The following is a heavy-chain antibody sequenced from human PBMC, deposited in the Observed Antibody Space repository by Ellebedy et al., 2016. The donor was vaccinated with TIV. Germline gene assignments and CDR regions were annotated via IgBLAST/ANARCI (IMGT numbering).Heavy chain of an antibody. J-gene: IGHJ4*02. Sequence: GESLKISCAASGFTFSSHWMLWVRQDPGKGLAWVSRINSDGSSTDYAESVKGRFTISRDNAKNTPHLQMDSLRDDDTAVYYCARDQGAPDYWGQGTLVTVSS. CDR1: GFTFSSHW. CDR3: ARDQGAPDY. CDR2: INSDGSST. V-gene: IGHV3-74*01.